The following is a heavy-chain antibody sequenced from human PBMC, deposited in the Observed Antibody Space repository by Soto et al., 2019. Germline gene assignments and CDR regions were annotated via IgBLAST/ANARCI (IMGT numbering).Heavy chain of an antibody. J-gene: IGHJ4*02. CDR1: GGSISSGGYY. V-gene: IGHV4-31*03. CDR3: ARGYSSSPLFDY. CDR2: IYYSGST. D-gene: IGHD6-6*01. Sequence: QVQLQESGPGLVKPSQTLSLTCTVSGGSISSGGYYWSWIRQHPGKGLEWIGYIYYSGSTYYNPSLQSRVTISVDTSKNQFSLKLSSVTAADTAVYYCARGYSSSPLFDYWGQGTLVTVSS.